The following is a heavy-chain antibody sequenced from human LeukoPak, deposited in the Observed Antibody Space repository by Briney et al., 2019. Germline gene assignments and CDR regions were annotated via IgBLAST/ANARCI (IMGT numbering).Heavy chain of an antibody. CDR2: SYPGDSDT. V-gene: IGHV5-51*01. CDR3: ARLENYDILTGYADY. D-gene: IGHD3-9*01. CDR1: GYSFTNW. Sequence: AGESLQISCKGSGYSFTNWIGWVRQMPGKGLEWMGVSYPGDSDTRYSPSFQGHVTISVDKSIGTTYLQWSSLKASDTAMYYCARLENYDILTGYADYWGQGTLVTVSS. J-gene: IGHJ4*02.